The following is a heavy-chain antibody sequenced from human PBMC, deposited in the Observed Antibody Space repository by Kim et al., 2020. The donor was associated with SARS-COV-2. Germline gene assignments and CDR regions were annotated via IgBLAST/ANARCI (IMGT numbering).Heavy chain of an antibody. CDR3: ARESNYGSGSPSFQH. Sequence: GGSLRLSWAASGFTVSSNYMSWVRQAPGKGLEWVSVIYSGGSTYYADSVKGRFTISRDNSKNTLYLQMNSLRAEDTAVYYCARESNYGSGSPSFQHWGQGTLVTVSS. V-gene: IGHV3-66*01. CDR2: IYSGGST. CDR1: GFTVSSNY. D-gene: IGHD3-10*01. J-gene: IGHJ1*01.